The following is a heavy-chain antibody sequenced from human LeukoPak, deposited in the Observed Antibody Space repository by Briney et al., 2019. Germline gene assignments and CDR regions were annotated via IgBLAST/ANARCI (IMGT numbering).Heavy chain of an antibody. J-gene: IGHJ6*03. CDR2: IYTTGST. CDR3: ARDYSPDYISYYYYYMDV. Sequence: PSQTLSFNSTVSACSISSGSYYWSWIRQPAGKGLELIGRIYTTGSTNYNPSLKSRITISVDTSKNQFSLKLSSVTAADTAVYYCARDYSPDYISYYYYYMDVWGKGTTVTVSS. CDR1: ACSISSGSYY. V-gene: IGHV4-61*02. D-gene: IGHD4-11*01.